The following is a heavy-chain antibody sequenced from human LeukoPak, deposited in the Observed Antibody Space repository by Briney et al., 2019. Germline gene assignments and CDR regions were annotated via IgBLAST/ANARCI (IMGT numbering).Heavy chain of an antibody. CDR1: GFTLSSYE. V-gene: IGHV3-23*01. J-gene: IGHJ4*02. CDR3: ARNSGRYGAS. Sequence: GGSLRLSCTASGFTLSSYEMSWIRQAPGKGLEWVSSIDYSGGSTYYADSVKGRFTISRDNSKNTLYLQLNSLRGDDTAVYYCARNSGRYGASWGQGTLVTVSS. D-gene: IGHD6-19*01. CDR2: IDYSGGST.